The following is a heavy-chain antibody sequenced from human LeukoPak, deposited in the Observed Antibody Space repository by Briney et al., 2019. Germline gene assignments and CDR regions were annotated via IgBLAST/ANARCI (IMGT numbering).Heavy chain of an antibody. D-gene: IGHD6-19*01. CDR2: ISYSGNT. J-gene: IGHJ4*02. Sequence: SETLSLTCTVSGGSISSSSYYWGRIRQPPGKGLEWIGTISYSGNTYYNPSLKGRVTISVDTSKSQFSLKLSSVTAADAAVYYCARVKRTVAGLYYFDYWGQGTLVTVSS. CDR3: ARVKRTVAGLYYFDY. CDR1: GGSISSSSYY. V-gene: IGHV4-39*01.